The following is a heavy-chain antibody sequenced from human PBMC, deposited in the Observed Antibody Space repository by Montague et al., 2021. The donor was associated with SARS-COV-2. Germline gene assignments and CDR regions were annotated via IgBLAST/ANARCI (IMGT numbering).Heavy chain of an antibody. CDR3: VRASLIRARIAVAGTTVY. Sequence: SLRLSCPASGFTFNNYAMHWVRQAPGKGLEWVAIISYDGSNKYYADSVKGRFAISRDNSKNTLYLQMNSLRAEDTAVYYCVRASLIRARIAVAGTTVYWGQGTLGTISS. J-gene: IGHJ4*02. CDR1: GFTFNNYA. CDR2: ISYDGSNK. V-gene: IGHV3-30*09. D-gene: IGHD6-19*01.